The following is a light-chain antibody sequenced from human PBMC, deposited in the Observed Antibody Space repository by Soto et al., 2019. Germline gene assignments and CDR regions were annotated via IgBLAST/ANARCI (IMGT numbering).Light chain of an antibody. CDR3: QHRSNWPLT. J-gene: IGKJ4*01. CDR1: QSVSSY. Sequence: EIVLTQSPATLSLSPGERATLSCRASQSVSSYLAWYQHQPGQAPRLLIYDASNRATGIPARFSGSGSGADFTLTISSLETEDFAIYYCQHRSNWPLTFGGGTKVDIK. V-gene: IGKV3-11*01. CDR2: DAS.